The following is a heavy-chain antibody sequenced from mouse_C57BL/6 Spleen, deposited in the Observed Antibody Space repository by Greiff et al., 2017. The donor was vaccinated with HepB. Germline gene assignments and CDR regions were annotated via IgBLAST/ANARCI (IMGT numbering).Heavy chain of an antibody. CDR3: ARAKYYGSSGAMDY. J-gene: IGHJ4*01. D-gene: IGHD1-1*01. V-gene: IGHV5-4*03. Sequence: EVKLEESGGGLVKPGGSLKLSCAASGFTFSSYAMSWVRQTPEKRLEWVATISDGGSYTYYTDNVKGQFTISRDNAKNNLYLQMSHLKSEDTAMYYCARAKYYGSSGAMDYWGQGTSVTVSS. CDR2: ISDGGSYT. CDR1: GFTFSSYA.